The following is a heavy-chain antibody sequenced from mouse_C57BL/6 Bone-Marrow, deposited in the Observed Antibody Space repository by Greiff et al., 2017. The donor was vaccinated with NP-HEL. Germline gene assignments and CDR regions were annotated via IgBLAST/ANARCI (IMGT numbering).Heavy chain of an antibody. CDR1: GYTFTSYW. CDR3: ARYYGSSGDY. CDR2: IDPSDSYP. J-gene: IGHJ2*01. V-gene: IGHV1-59*01. D-gene: IGHD1-1*01. Sequence: QVQLQQPGAELVRPGTSVKLSCKASGYTFTSYWMHWVKQRPGQGLEWIGVIDPSDSYPNYNQKFKGKATLTVDTSSSTAYMQLSSLTSEDSAVYYCARYYGSSGDYWGQGTTLTVSS.